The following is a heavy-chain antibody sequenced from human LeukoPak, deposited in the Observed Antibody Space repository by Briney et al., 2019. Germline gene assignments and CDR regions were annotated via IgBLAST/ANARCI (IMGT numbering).Heavy chain of an antibody. CDR3: ARVGGINNWFDP. J-gene: IGHJ5*02. CDR2: IFTSGST. CDR1: GVSINSGNYY. V-gene: IGHV4-61*02. Sequence: SETLSLTCTVSGVSINSGNYYWTWVRQPAGMGLEWIGRIFTSGSTNYNPSLKSRATISLDTSKTQFSLKLYSVTAADTAVYYCARVGGINNWFDPWGQGTLVTVSS. D-gene: IGHD3-16*01.